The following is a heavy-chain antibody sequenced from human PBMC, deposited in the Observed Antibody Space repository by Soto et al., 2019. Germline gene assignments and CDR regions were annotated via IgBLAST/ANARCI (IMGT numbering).Heavy chain of an antibody. V-gene: IGHV1-46*01. Sequence: QVQLVQSGAEVKKPGASVKISCRASGYTFTNYYIHWVRQAPGQGLEWLGIINPFNPTGTTTNYAQKFQGTVTLTMDPSRSTVCMELSGLRSDETAMFYCARNLAAGDHWGQGTLVLVSS. J-gene: IGHJ4*02. CDR3: ARNLAAGDH. D-gene: IGHD6-13*01. CDR1: GYTFTNYY. CDR2: INPFNPTGTTT.